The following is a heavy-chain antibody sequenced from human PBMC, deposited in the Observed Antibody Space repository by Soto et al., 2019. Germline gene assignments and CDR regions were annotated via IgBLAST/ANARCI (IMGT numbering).Heavy chain of an antibody. V-gene: IGHV3-21*01. J-gene: IGHJ4*02. Sequence: PGGSLRVSCVASGFAFCSYSVNCVPPGLGMGLDWVTAIISNRSDIHYPAAVKGRSTISRDNAKNSLYLQMNSLRAEHTAVYYCARDWGGEGTFDNWGQGTLVTVSS. CDR2: IISNRSDI. CDR3: ARDWGGEGTFDN. D-gene: IGHD3-16*01. CDR1: GFAFCSYS.